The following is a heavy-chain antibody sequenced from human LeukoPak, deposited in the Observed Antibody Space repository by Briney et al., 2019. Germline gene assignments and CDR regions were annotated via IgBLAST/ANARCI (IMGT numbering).Heavy chain of an antibody. D-gene: IGHD6-13*01. V-gene: IGHV3-23*01. J-gene: IGHJ4*02. Sequence: GGSLRLSCAASGFTFSSYAMSWVRQAPGKGLEWVSAISGSGGSTYYADSVKGRFTISRDNSKNTLYLQMNSLRGEDTAMYYCARAHSSSWHNFDYWGQGTLVTVSS. CDR3: ARAHSSSWHNFDY. CDR1: GFTFSSYA. CDR2: ISGSGGST.